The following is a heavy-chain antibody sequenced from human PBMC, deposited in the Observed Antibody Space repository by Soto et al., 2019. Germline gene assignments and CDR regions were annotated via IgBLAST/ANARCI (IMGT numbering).Heavy chain of an antibody. Sequence: QVQLQESGPGLVKPSQTLSLTCTVSGGSISSGGYYWSWIRQHPVKGLEWIGYIYYSGSTYYNPSLKSRVTISVDTSKNQFSLKLSSVTAADTAVYYCARESGDGYNSDYYGMDVWGQGTTVTVSS. CDR3: ARESGDGYNSDYYGMDV. J-gene: IGHJ6*02. V-gene: IGHV4-31*03. CDR2: IYYSGST. D-gene: IGHD5-12*01. CDR1: GGSISSGGYY.